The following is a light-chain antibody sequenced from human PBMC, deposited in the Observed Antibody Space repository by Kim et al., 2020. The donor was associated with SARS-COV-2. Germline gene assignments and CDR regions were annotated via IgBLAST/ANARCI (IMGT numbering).Light chain of an antibody. V-gene: IGLV2-11*01. CDR2: DVS. CDR1: NSRVGGYNY. J-gene: IGLJ1*01. CDR3: CSYAGSYTFYV. Sequence: SVTISCTGTNSRVGGYNYVSWYQQPPGKAPKLMIYDVSKRPSGVPDRFSGSKSGNTASLTISGLQAEDEADYYCCSYAGSYTFYVFGTGTKVTVL.